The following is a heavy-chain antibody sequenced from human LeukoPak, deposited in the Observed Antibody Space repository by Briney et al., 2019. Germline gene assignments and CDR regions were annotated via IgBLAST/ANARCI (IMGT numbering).Heavy chain of an antibody. J-gene: IGHJ6*02. CDR1: GFTFSSYA. V-gene: IGHV3-11*06. D-gene: IGHD4-11*01. CDR3: ARAPHYSNYGPYYYGMDV. Sequence: GGSLRLSCAASGFTFSSYAMSWIRQAPGKGLEWVSYISSSSSYTNFADSVKGRFTISRDNAKNSLYLQMNSLRAEDTAVYYCARAPHYSNYGPYYYGMDVWGQGTTVTVSS. CDR2: ISSSSSYT.